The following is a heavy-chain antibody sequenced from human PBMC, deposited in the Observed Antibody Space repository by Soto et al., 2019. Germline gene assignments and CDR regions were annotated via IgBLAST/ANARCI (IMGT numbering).Heavy chain of an antibody. CDR3: VRSGYCPNGVCYWGDFNY. V-gene: IGHV1-8*01. CDR1: GYTFSSYD. CDR2: MKPTSGNT. Sequence: QVQLVQSGAEVKKPGASVKVSCKASGYTFSSYDINWVRQATGQGLEWMGWMKPTSGNTGYAHKFQGRVTMTRDTSISTAYLELSSLRSEDTAVYYCVRSGYCPNGVCYWGDFNYWGQGTLVTVSS. D-gene: IGHD2-8*01. J-gene: IGHJ4*02.